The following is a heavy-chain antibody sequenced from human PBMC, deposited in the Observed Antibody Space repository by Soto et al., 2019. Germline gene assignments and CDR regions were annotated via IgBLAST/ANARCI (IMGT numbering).Heavy chain of an antibody. CDR3: ARDLGGSYYKLVGAFDI. V-gene: IGHV1-69*01. CDR1: GGTFSSYA. Sequence: QVQLVQSGAEVKKPGSSVKVSCKASGGTFSSYAISWVRQAPGQGLEWMGGIIPVFGTANYAQQFQGRVRITADESTSTAYMDLSSLRSEDTAVYYCARDLGGSYYKLVGAFDIWGQGTMVTVSS. CDR2: IIPVFGTA. J-gene: IGHJ3*02. D-gene: IGHD1-26*01.